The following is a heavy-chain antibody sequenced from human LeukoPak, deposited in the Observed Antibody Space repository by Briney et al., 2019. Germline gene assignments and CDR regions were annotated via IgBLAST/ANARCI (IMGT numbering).Heavy chain of an antibody. D-gene: IGHD5-18*01. CDR3: ATDTIYSYGYNKIDP. Sequence: GGSLRLSCVASGFSLRTYGMHWVRQAPGKGLEWVSYISSSGSTIYYADSVKGRFTISRDNAKNSLYLQMNSLRAEDTAVYYCATDTIYSYGYNKIDPWGQGTLVTVSS. V-gene: IGHV3-48*04. CDR1: GFSLRTYG. CDR2: ISSSGSTI. J-gene: IGHJ5*02.